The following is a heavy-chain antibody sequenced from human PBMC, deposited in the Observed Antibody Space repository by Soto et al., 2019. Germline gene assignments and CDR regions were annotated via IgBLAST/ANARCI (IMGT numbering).Heavy chain of an antibody. CDR3: ARDSPLLPTPMIVVVGNWFDP. D-gene: IGHD3-22*01. CDR1: GFTFSSYA. J-gene: IGHJ5*02. CDR2: ISYDGSNK. Sequence: QVQLVESGGGVVQPGRSLRLSCAASGFTFSSYAMHWVRQAPGKGLEWVAVISYDGSNKYYADSVKGRFTISRDNSKNTLCLQMNSLRAEDTAVYYCARDSPLLPTPMIVVVGNWFDPWGQGTLVTVSS. V-gene: IGHV3-30-3*01.